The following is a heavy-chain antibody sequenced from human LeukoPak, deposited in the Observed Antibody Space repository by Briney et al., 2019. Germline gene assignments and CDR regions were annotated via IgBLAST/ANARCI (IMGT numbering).Heavy chain of an antibody. CDR3: ARYGSYYPYYFDY. V-gene: IGHV3-53*04. D-gene: IGHD1-26*01. CDR1: GFTVSSNY. J-gene: IGHJ4*02. Sequence: GGSLRLSCAASGFTVSSNYMSWVRQAPGKGLEWVSVIYSGGSTYYADSVKGRFTISRHNSKNTLYLRMNSLRAEDTAVYYCARYGSYYPYYFDYWGQGTLVTVSS. CDR2: IYSGGST.